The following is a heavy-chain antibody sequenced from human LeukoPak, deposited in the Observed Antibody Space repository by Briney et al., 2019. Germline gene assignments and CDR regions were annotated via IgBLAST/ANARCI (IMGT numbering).Heavy chain of an antibody. CDR2: ISGSGGST. J-gene: IGHJ4*02. V-gene: IGHV3-23*01. CDR3: ANSQRGGGKQQHFDY. Sequence: PGGSLRLSCAASGFTFSSYAMSWVRQAPGKGLEWVSAISGSGGSTYYADYVKGRFTISRDNSKNTLYLQMNSLRAEDTAVYYCANSQRGGGKQQHFDYWGQGTLVTVSS. CDR1: GFTFSSYA. D-gene: IGHD6-13*01.